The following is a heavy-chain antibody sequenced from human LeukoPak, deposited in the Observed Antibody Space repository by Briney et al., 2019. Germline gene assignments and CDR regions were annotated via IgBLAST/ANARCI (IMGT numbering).Heavy chain of an antibody. CDR1: GGSISSSSYY. V-gene: IGHV4-39*07. CDR3: ARATRAARHFDY. CDR2: IYYSGST. D-gene: IGHD6-6*01. J-gene: IGHJ4*02. Sequence: PSETLSLTCTVSGGSISSSSYYWGWLRQPPGKGLEWIGSIYYSGSTYNNPSLKSRVTISVDTSKNQFSLKLSSVTAADTAVYYCARATRAARHFDYWGQGTLVPVSS.